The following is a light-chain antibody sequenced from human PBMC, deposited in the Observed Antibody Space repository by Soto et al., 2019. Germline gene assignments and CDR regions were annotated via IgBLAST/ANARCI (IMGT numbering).Light chain of an antibody. CDR3: QKYGSSFMYT. Sequence: EIVLTQSPGTLSLSPGERATLSCRASQSVSSTYFAWYQQKPGQAPRLLIYGASSRATGIPDRFSGSGSGTDFTLTISRLEPEDFAVYYCQKYGSSFMYTFGQGTKLEIK. CDR2: GAS. V-gene: IGKV3-20*01. J-gene: IGKJ2*01. CDR1: QSVSSTY.